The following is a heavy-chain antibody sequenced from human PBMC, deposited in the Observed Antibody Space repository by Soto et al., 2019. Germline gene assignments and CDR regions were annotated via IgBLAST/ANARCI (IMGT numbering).Heavy chain of an antibody. D-gene: IGHD3-22*01. CDR1: GGTFISYA. CDR3: ASRPTDYSDSSGYWFEP. Sequence: GSSVKLSCKSSGGTFISYASSQLRQAPGQGLEWMGGIIPIFGTASCAQKFQGRVTITADNSTSTAYMELSSLRSEDTDVYYCASRPTDYSDSSGYWFEPWGQGTLVSVSS. V-gene: IGHV1-69*06. J-gene: IGHJ5*02. CDR2: IIPIFGTA.